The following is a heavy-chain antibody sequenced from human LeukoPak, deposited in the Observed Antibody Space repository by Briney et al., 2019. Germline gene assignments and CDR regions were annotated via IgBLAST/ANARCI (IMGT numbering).Heavy chain of an antibody. CDR1: GFPFRDYY. J-gene: IGHJ6*02. CDR3: AREVVIFPDYYYYGMDV. V-gene: IGHV3-11*01. D-gene: IGHD3-9*01. Sequence: GGSLRLSCAASGFPFRDYYMTWIRQAPGKGLEWISYISRSGDSLYYADSVEGRFTISRDNAKNSLFLQMNSLRADDPAVYYCAREVVIFPDYYYYGMDVWGQGTTVTVSS. CDR2: ISRSGDSL.